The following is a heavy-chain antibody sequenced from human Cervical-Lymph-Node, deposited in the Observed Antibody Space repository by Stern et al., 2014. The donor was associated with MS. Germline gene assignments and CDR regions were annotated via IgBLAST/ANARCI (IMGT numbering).Heavy chain of an antibody. J-gene: IGHJ4*02. CDR1: GGTFSRYA. V-gene: IGHV1-69*01. D-gene: IGHD3-10*01. Sequence: QMQLVQSGAEVKKPGSSVKVSCKASGGTFSRYAISWVRQAPGQGLEWMGGIIPIFGTANYAQKFQGRVTITADESTSTAYMELSSLRSEDTAVYYCARGPYDYYGSGSYTFDYWGQGTLVTVSS. CDR3: ARGPYDYYGSGSYTFDY. CDR2: IIPIFGTA.